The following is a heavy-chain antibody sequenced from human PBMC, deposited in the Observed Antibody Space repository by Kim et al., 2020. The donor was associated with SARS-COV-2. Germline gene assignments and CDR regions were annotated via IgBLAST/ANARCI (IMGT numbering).Heavy chain of an antibody. CDR2: AYYSGST. CDR3: ARDRRSGTSCYTDRCYYYYYGMDV. D-gene: IGHD2-2*02. CDR1: GGSISSYY. Sequence: SETLSLTCTVSGGSISSYYWNWIRQPPGKGLEWIGFAYYSGSTNYNPSLKSRVTISVDTSKNQFSLNLSSVTAADTAVYYCARDRRSGTSCYTDRCYYYYYGMDVWGQGTTVTVSS. J-gene: IGHJ6*02. V-gene: IGHV4-59*13.